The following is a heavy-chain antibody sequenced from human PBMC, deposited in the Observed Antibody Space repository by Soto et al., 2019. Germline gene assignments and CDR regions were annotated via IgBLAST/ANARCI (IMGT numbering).Heavy chain of an antibody. V-gene: IGHV3-74*01. J-gene: IGHJ6*02. CDR3: ARSPYYYGMDV. CDR1: GFTFSSYW. Sequence: EVQLVESGGDSVQPGGSLRLSCAASGFTFSSYWMYWVRQAPGEGLVWVSRINSDGSATTYADSVKGRFTVSRNNAKNTRYLQMNRRRAEDTAVYYCARSPYYYGMDVWGQGTTVIVS. CDR2: INSDGSAT.